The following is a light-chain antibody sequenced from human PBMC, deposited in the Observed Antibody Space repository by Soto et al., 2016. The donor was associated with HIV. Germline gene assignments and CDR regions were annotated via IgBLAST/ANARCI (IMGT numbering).Light chain of an antibody. Sequence: DIVMTQSPLYLSVTPGEPASISCRSSQNLLRANTYNYLDWYVQKPGQSPQLVIYLGSNRASGVPDRFSGSGSGTDFTLKISRVEAEDVGIYYCMQGIYLPLTFGGGTKVEIK. V-gene: IGKV2-28*01. CDR2: LGS. J-gene: IGKJ4*01. CDR1: QNLLRANTYNY. CDR3: MQGIYLPLT.